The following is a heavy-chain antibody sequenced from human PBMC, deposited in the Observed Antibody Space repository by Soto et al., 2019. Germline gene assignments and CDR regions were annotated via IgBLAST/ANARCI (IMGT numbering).Heavy chain of an antibody. V-gene: IGHV4-31*03. CDR3: ARALGPYGDYADAGYDY. Sequence: PSETLSLTCTVSGGSISSGGYYWSWIRQHPGKGLEWIGYIYYSGSTYYNPSLKSRVTISVDTSKNQFSLKLSSVTAADTAVYYCARALGPYGDYADAGYDYWGQGTLVTVSS. CDR2: IYYSGST. J-gene: IGHJ4*02. D-gene: IGHD4-17*01. CDR1: GGSISSGGYY.